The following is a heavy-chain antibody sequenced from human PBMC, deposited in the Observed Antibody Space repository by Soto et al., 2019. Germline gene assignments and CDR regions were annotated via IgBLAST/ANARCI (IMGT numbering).Heavy chain of an antibody. J-gene: IGHJ4*02. CDR2: MNPNRGNT. D-gene: IGHD2-15*01. Sequence: ASVKVSCKASGYTFTSYDINWVRQATGQGLEWMGWMNPNRGNTGYAQKFQGRVTMTRNTAISTAYMELSSLRSEDTAVHYRELLSYVVVLTGQDYRGKGTMVTVPS. CDR3: ELLSYVVVLTGQDY. CDR1: GYTFTSYD. V-gene: IGHV1-8*01.